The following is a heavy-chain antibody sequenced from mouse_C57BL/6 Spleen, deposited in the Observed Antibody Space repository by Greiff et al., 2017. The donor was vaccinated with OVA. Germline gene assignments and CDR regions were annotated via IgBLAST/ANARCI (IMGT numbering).Heavy chain of an antibody. CDR1: GYTFTDYE. V-gene: IGHV1-15*01. J-gene: IGHJ4*01. CDR2: IDPKTGGT. Sequence: VQLQQSGAELVRPGASVTLSCKASGYTFTDYEMNWVKQTPVHGLEWIGAIDPKTGGTSYNQKFKGKAILTADKSSSTAYMELRSLTSEDSAVYYCTRGAATAQATAMDYWGQGTSVTVSS. D-gene: IGHD3-2*02. CDR3: TRGAATAQATAMDY.